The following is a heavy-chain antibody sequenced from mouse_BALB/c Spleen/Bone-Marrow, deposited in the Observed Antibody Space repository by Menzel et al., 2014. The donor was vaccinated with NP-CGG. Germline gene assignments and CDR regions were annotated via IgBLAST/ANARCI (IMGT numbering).Heavy chain of an antibody. D-gene: IGHD1-1*01. CDR1: GYTFTNYW. V-gene: IGHV1-7*01. J-gene: IGHJ3*01. CDR3: TRRAYGGSYGFAY. CDR2: INPSTGYT. Sequence: QVQLQQSGAELAKPGASVKMFCKASGYTFTNYWMHWVKQRPGQGLEWIGYINPSTGYTEHNQKFKDKATLTADKSSSTAYMQLSSLTSEDSSVFYCTRRAYGGSYGFAYWGQGTLVTVSA.